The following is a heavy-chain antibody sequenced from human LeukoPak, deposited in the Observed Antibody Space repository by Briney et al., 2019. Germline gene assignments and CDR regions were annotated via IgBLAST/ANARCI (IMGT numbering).Heavy chain of an antibody. J-gene: IGHJ6*02. CDR2: IWFDGSNK. CDR3: ARAYDSSGYYLTSSMDV. V-gene: IGHV3-33*01. CDR1: GFTFSSYG. Sequence: GGSLRLSCAASGFTFSSYGMHWVRQAPGKGLEWVAVIWFDGSNKYYADSVKGRFTISRDNSKNTLYLQMNSLRAEDTAVYYCARAYDSSGYYLTSSMDVWGQGTTVTVSS. D-gene: IGHD3-22*01.